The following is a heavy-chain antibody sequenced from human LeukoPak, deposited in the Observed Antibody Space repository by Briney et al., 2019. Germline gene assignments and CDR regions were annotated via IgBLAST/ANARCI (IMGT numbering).Heavy chain of an antibody. CDR1: GGSISSYY. CDR3: ASGGGWLLPPFAYYYYMDV. CDR2: IYTSGST. J-gene: IGHJ6*03. D-gene: IGHD2-21*01. V-gene: IGHV4-4*09. Sequence: SETLSLTCTVSGGSISSYYWSWIRQPPGKGLEWIGHIYTSGSTNYNPSLKSRVTISVDTSKNQFSLKLSSVTAADTAVYYCASGGGWLLPPFAYYYYMDVWGKGTTVTVSS.